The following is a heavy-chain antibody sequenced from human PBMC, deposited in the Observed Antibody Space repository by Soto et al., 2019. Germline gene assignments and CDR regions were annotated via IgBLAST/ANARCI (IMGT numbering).Heavy chain of an antibody. J-gene: IGHJ4*02. D-gene: IGHD2-8*02. V-gene: IGHV3-30*18. CDR2: ISYDGSNK. CDR1: GFTFSSYG. Sequence: GGSLRLSCAASGFTFSSYGMHWVRQAPGKGLEWVAVISYDGSNKYYADSVKGRFTISRDNSKNTLYLQMNSLRAEDTAVYYCAKDRQEFYENWCFDYWGQGTLVTVSS. CDR3: AKDRQEFYENWCFDY.